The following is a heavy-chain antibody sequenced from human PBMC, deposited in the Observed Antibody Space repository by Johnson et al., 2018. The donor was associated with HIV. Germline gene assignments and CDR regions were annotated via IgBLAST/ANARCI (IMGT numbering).Heavy chain of an antibody. CDR3: ARIAAAAIDAFDI. J-gene: IGHJ3*02. CDR2: ISSSGSTI. D-gene: IGHD6-13*01. CDR1: GFTFSDYY. V-gene: IGHV3-11*04. Sequence: QVQLVESGGGVVQPGRSLRLSCAASGFTFSDYYMSWIRQAPGNGLEWVSYISSSGSTIYYADSVKGRFTISRDNAKNSLYLQMNSLRAEDTAVYYCARIAAAAIDAFDIWGQGTMVTVSS.